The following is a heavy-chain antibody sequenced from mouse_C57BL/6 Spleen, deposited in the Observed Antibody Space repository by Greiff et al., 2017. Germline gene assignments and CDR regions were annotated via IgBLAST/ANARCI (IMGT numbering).Heavy chain of an antibody. J-gene: IGHJ2*01. Sequence: VQLQQPGAELVKPGASVKMSCKASGYTFTSYWITWVKQRPGQGLEWIGDIYPGSGSTNYNEKFKSKATLTVDKSSSTAYMQLSSLTSEDSAVYYCAREGKTLYYFDYWGQGTTLTVSS. V-gene: IGHV1-55*01. CDR2: IYPGSGST. CDR3: AREGKTLYYFDY. CDR1: GYTFTSYW.